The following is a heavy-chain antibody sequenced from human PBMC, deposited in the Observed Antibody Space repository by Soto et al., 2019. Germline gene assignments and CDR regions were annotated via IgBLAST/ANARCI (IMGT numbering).Heavy chain of an antibody. Sequence: SETLSLTCTVSGGSISSYYWSWIRQPPGKGLEWIGYIYYSGSTNYNPSLKSRVTISVDTSKNQFSLKLSSVTAADTAVYYCARDSRDFWSGYLLNWFDPWGQGTLVTVS. CDR3: ARDSRDFWSGYLLNWFDP. CDR1: GGSISSYY. CDR2: IYYSGST. J-gene: IGHJ5*02. D-gene: IGHD3-3*01. V-gene: IGHV4-59*01.